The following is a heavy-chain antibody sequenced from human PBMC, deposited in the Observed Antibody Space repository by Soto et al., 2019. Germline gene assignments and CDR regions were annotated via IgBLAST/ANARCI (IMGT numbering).Heavy chain of an antibody. CDR2: IWYDGSNK. CDR3: ARGDRGYSGYEDAFDI. J-gene: IGHJ3*02. D-gene: IGHD5-12*01. CDR1: GFTFSSYG. V-gene: IGHV3-33*01. Sequence: PGGSLRLSCAASGFTFSSYGMHWVRQAPGKGLEWVAVIWYDGSNKYYADSVKGRFTISRDNSKNTLYLQMNSLRAEDTAVYYCARGDRGYSGYEDAFDIWGQGTMVTVSS.